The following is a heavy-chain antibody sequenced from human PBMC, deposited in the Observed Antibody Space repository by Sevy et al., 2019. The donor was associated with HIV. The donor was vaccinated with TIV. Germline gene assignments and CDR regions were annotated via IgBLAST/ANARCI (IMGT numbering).Heavy chain of an antibody. V-gene: IGHV3-7*01. CDR2: IKQDGSEK. CDR3: ARDSGVPAAMPGTSGAFDI. D-gene: IGHD2-2*01. J-gene: IGHJ3*02. Sequence: GGSLRLSCAASGFTFSSYWMSWVRQAPGKGLEWVANIKQDGSEKYYVDSVKGRFTISRDNAKNSLYLQMNSLRAEDTAVYYCARDSGVPAAMPGTSGAFDIWGQGTMVTVSS. CDR1: GFTFSSYW.